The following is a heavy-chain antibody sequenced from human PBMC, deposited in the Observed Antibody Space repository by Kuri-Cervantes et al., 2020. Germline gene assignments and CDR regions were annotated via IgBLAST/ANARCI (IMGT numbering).Heavy chain of an antibody. CDR1: GFTFSSYS. CDR3: TYYYDSSGSFDY. D-gene: IGHD3-22*01. V-gene: IGHV3-21*01. J-gene: IGHJ4*02. CDR2: ISSSSSYI. Sequence: GESLKISCAASGFTFSSYSMNWVRPAPGKGLEWVSSISSSSSYIYYADSVKGRFTISRDNAKNSLYLQMNSLRDEDTAVYYCTYYYDSSGSFDYWGQGTLVTVSS.